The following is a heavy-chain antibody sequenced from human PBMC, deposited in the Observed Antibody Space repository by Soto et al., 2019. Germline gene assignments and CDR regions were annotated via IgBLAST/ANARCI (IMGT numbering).Heavy chain of an antibody. CDR3: ARQIAARHWLDP. CDR2: ISSSGSTI. CDR1: GFTFSDYY. Sequence: VVSLILSCASSGFTFSDYYISWIRQAPGKGLEWVSYISSSGSTIYYADSVKGRFTISRDNAKNSLYLQMNSLRAEDTAVYYCARQIAARHWLDPWGKGTLGTVSS. V-gene: IGHV3-11*01. J-gene: IGHJ5*02. D-gene: IGHD6-6*01.